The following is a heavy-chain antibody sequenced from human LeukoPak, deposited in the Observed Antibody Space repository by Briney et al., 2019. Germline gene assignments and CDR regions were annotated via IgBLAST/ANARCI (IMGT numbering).Heavy chain of an antibody. CDR1: GGTFNSYA. CDR2: IIPIFGTA. V-gene: IGHV1-69*13. J-gene: IGHJ4*02. CDR3: ARVHGSGSYYNYFDY. D-gene: IGHD3-10*01. Sequence: SVKVSCKASGGTFNSYAISWVRQAPGQGLERMGGIIPIFGTANYAQKFQGRVTITADESTSTAYMELSSLRSEDTAVYYCARVHGSGSYYNYFDYWGQGTLVTVSS.